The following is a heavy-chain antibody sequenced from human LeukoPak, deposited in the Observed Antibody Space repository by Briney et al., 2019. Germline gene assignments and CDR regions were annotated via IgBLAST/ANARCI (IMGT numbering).Heavy chain of an antibody. CDR3: AIRSADDYGDDPYYYYYYGMDV. D-gene: IGHD4-17*01. Sequence: GASVKVSCKASGYTFTSYAMNWVRQAPGQGLEWMGWINTNTGNPTYAQGFTGRFVFSLDTSVSTAYLQISSLKAEDTAVYYCAIRSADDYGDDPYYYYYYGMDVWGQGTTVTVSS. V-gene: IGHV7-4-1*02. CDR2: INTNTGNP. J-gene: IGHJ6*02. CDR1: GYTFTSYA.